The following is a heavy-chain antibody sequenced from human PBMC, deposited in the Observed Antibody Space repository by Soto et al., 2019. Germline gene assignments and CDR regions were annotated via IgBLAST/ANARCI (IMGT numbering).Heavy chain of an antibody. Sequence: QVQLQESGPGLVKPSQTLSLICTVSGDAISNDNYYWSWIRQPPGKGLEWIGYIYSPGSTTYNPSLRSRLTMSIDPSNRHFSLKLTSVTAADTAVYYCARGESMLPSVLTSPLDYWGQGTLVTVSS. V-gene: IGHV4-30-4*08. CDR3: ARGESMLPSVLTSPLDY. J-gene: IGHJ4*02. CDR1: GDAISNDNYY. CDR2: IYSPGST. D-gene: IGHD3-16*01.